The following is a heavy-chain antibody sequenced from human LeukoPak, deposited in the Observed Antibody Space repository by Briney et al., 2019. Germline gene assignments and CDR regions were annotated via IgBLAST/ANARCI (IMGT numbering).Heavy chain of an antibody. D-gene: IGHD4-11*01. CDR2: IYHRGST. J-gene: IGHJ3*02. CDR3: ARYSNPNGFDI. V-gene: IGHV4-38-2*01. CDR1: GYSISSGYY. Sequence: SETLSLTCAVSGYSISSGYYWGGSRQPPGEGVGWIGSIYHRGSTYYNPSLKSRVPISVPTSKNQFSLKLSSVTAADPAVYYCARYSNPNGFDIWRQGTMVTVSS.